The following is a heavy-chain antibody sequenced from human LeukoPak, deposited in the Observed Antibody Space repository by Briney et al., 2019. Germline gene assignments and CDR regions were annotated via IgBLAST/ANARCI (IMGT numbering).Heavy chain of an antibody. Sequence: GGSLRLSCAASGFTFSSYAMHWVRQAPGKGLEWVAVISYDGSNKYYADSVKGRFTISRDNSKNTLYLQMNSLRAEDTAVYYCARSSHITMVRGVIITGVNNFDYWGQGTLVTVSS. V-gene: IGHV3-30*04. CDR3: ARSSHITMVRGVIITGVNNFDY. CDR1: GFTFSSYA. D-gene: IGHD3-10*01. CDR2: ISYDGSNK. J-gene: IGHJ4*02.